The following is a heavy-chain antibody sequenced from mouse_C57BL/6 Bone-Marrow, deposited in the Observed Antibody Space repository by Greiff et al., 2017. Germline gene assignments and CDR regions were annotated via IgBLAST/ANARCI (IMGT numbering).Heavy chain of an antibody. D-gene: IGHD2-14*01. Sequence: QVQLQQPGAELVKPGASVKLSCKASGYTFTSYWMQWVKQRPGQGLEWIGEIDPSDSYTNYNQKFKGKATLTVDTSSSTAYMQLSSLTSEDSAVYYCARNGYGWYFDDWGTGTTVTVSS. V-gene: IGHV1-50*01. CDR2: IDPSDSYT. CDR3: ARNGYGWYFDD. J-gene: IGHJ1*03. CDR1: GYTFTSYW.